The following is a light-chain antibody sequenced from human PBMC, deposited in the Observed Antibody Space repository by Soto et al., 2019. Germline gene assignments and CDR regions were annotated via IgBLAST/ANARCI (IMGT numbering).Light chain of an antibody. J-gene: IGKJ4*01. CDR2: GVS. V-gene: IGKV3D-20*02. Sequence: ELVLTQSPVALSLSSGERATLSCRASQSVSSTLLTWYQQKPGQAPRLLIYGVSSRATGIPDRFSGSGSGTDFTLTISRVEPEDFALYYCQHRANWPLTFGGGTKVEI. CDR3: QHRANWPLT. CDR1: QSVSSTL.